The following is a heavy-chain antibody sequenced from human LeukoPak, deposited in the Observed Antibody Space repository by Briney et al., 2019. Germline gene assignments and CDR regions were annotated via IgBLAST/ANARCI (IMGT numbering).Heavy chain of an antibody. CDR1: GFTFSRYG. CDR3: ARDITGSFSLDY. CDR2: ISYDGSKK. J-gene: IGHJ4*02. V-gene: IGHV3-30*03. D-gene: IGHD1-20*01. Sequence: GGSLRLFCAASGFTFSRYGMHWVRQTPGKGPEWVAVISYDGSKKYYADPVKGRFTISRDNSDNTLYLQMNSPRAEDTAMYYCARDITGSFSLDYWGQGTLVTVSS.